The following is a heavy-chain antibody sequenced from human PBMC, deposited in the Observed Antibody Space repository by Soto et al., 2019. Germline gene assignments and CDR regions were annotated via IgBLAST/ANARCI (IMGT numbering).Heavy chain of an antibody. CDR1: GDSVSSNSAA. J-gene: IGHJ4*02. CDR3: ARDRLGDGYNDY. Sequence: SQTLSLTCVISGDSVSSNSAAWSWIRQSPSRGLEWLGRTYYRSKWYNNYAVSVKSRITINPDTSKNQFSLQLNSVTPGDTAVYYCARDRLGDGYNDYWGQRTLVTVYS. CDR2: TYYRSKWYN. D-gene: IGHD5-12*01. V-gene: IGHV6-1*01.